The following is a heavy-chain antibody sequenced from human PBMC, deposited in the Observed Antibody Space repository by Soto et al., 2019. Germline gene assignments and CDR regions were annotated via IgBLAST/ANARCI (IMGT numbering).Heavy chain of an antibody. D-gene: IGHD6-19*01. V-gene: IGHV5-51*07. J-gene: IGHJ4*02. CDR3: VRQFDSSGWYDY. Sequence: SQKISGPGCGGSLSRYWIGWVNQTPGKGLEWMGMIYPGDSDTRYSPSFQGQVTISADKSISAAFLQWSSLKASDTAMYYCVRQFDSSGWYDYWGQGTLVTVSS. CDR2: IYPGDSDT. CDR1: GGSLSRYW.